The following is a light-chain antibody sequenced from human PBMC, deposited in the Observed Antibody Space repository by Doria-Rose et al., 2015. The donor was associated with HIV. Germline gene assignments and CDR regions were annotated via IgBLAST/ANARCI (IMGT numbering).Light chain of an antibody. CDR1: QSISTY. Sequence: TQSPSFLSASVGDRVTITCRASQSISTYLNWYQHKPGKAPKLLIYAASTVQSGVPSRFSGSGSGTDFTLTISSLRPEDFATYYCQQSYSLFTFGPGTNVDIK. J-gene: IGKJ3*01. CDR3: QQSYSLFT. V-gene: IGKV1-39*01. CDR2: AAS.